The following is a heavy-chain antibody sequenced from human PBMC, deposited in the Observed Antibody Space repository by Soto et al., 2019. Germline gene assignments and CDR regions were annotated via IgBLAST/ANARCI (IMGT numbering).Heavy chain of an antibody. V-gene: IGHV4-30-2*01. Sequence: TLSLTCAVSGGSIISGGYSWSWIRQPPGKGLEWIGYIYHSGSTYYNPSLKSRVTISVDRYKNQFSLKLSSVTAADTAVYSCARVSLDYYYGMDVWGQGTPVTVSS. J-gene: IGHJ6*02. CDR2: IYHSGST. CDR3: ARVSLDYYYGMDV. CDR1: GGSIISGGYS.